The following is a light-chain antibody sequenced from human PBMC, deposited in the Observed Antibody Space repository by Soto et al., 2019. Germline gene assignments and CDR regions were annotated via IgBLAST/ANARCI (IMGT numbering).Light chain of an antibody. CDR3: QTWGTGLLV. J-gene: IGLJ3*02. Sequence: QPVLTQSPSASASLGASVKLTCTLSSGHSSYAIAWHQQQPEKGPRYLMKLTSDGSHSKGDGIPDRFSGSSSGAERYLTISSLQSEDEADYYCQTWGTGLLVFGGGTKLTVL. V-gene: IGLV4-69*01. CDR1: SGHSSYA. CDR2: LTSDGSH.